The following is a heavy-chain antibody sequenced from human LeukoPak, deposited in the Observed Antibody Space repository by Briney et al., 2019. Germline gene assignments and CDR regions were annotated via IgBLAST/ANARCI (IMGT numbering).Heavy chain of an antibody. D-gene: IGHD6-19*01. CDR1: GGSISSSNYY. V-gene: IGHV4-39*07. Sequence: PSETLSLTCTVSGGSISSSNYYWGWIRQPPGKGLEWIGEINHSGSTNYSPSLKSRVTISVDTSKNQFSLKLSSVTAADTAVYYCARAIAVAGTGGLDYWGQGTLVTVSS. J-gene: IGHJ4*02. CDR2: INHSGST. CDR3: ARAIAVAGTGGLDY.